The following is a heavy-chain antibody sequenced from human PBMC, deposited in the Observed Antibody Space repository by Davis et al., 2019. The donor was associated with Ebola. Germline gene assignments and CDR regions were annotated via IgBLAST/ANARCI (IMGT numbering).Heavy chain of an antibody. Sequence: MPSETLSLTCTVSGGSISSSSYYWGWIRQPPGKGLEWIGSIYYSGSTYYNPSLKSRVTISVDTSKNQFSLKLSSVTAADTAVYYCARVDGYNGKFDYWGQGTLVTVSS. V-gene: IGHV4-39*07. D-gene: IGHD5-24*01. CDR1: GGSISSSSYY. J-gene: IGHJ4*02. CDR2: IYYSGST. CDR3: ARVDGYNGKFDY.